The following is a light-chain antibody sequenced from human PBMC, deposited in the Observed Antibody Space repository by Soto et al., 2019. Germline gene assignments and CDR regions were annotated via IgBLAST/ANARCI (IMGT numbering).Light chain of an antibody. CDR2: AAS. Sequence: IQMTQSPYAMYASVGGRVTITCRASQTISSYLNWYQQTPGRAPALLISAASTLQSGVPSRFSGSGSGTDFTLTIISLQPEDFATYYCQQSYSSPYTFGQGTKLEIK. V-gene: IGKV1-39*01. J-gene: IGKJ2*01. CDR3: QQSYSSPYT. CDR1: QTISSY.